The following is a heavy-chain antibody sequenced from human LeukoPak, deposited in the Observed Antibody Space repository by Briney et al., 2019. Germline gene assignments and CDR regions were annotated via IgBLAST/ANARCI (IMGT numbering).Heavy chain of an antibody. CDR2: ISSTSGTI. CDR3: ARDYYGMDV. CDR1: GFTFRSHS. J-gene: IGHJ6*02. Sequence: GGSLRLSCAASGFTFRSHSMSWVRQGPGKGLECVSYISSTSGTIYYADSVKGRFTISRDNAKNSLYLQMNSLREEDTAVYYCARDYYGMDVWGQGTTVAVSS. V-gene: IGHV3-48*02.